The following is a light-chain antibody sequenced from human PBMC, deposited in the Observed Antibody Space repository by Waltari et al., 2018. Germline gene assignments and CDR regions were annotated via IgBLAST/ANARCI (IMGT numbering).Light chain of an antibody. J-gene: IGKJ2*03. CDR3: MQTLQTTYS. CDR2: LGS. V-gene: IGKV2-28*01. Sequence: DKVMTQTPLSLPVTPGEPASISCRSSQSLLDSDGYTHLHWYLQKPGQSPQLLIYLGSNRASGVPDRFSGSGSGTDFTLKISRVEADDVGVYYCMQTLQTTYSFGQGTKVEIQ. CDR1: QSLLDSDGYTH.